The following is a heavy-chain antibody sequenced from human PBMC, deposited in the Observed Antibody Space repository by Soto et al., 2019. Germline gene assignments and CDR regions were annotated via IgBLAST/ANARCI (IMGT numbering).Heavy chain of an antibody. D-gene: IGHD1-26*01. Sequence: PSETLSLTCTVSGGSINSYYWGWIRQPAGKGLEWIGRIYTSGSTNYNPSLKSRVTMSVDTSKNRFSLKLSSVTAADTAVYYCARGIYSKVGATIWFDPWGQGTLVTVSS. CDR1: GGSINSYY. V-gene: IGHV4-4*07. CDR3: ARGIYSKVGATIWFDP. J-gene: IGHJ5*02. CDR2: IYTSGST.